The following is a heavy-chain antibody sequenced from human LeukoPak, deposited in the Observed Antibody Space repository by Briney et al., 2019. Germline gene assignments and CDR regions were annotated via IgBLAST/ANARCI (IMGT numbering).Heavy chain of an antibody. Sequence: TGGSLRLSCAASGFTVSSNYMSWVRQAPGKGLEWVSVIYSGGSTYYADSVKGRFTIPRDNSKNTLYLQMNSLRAEDTAVYYCARAATEYYDFWSGYWTYFDYWGQGTLVTVSS. J-gene: IGHJ4*02. V-gene: IGHV3-53*01. CDR1: GFTVSSNY. CDR3: ARAATEYYDFWSGYWTYFDY. CDR2: IYSGGST. D-gene: IGHD3-3*01.